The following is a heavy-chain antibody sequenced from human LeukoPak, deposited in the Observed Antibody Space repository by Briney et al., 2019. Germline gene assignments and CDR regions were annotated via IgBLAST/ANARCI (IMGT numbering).Heavy chain of an antibody. D-gene: IGHD1-26*01. CDR2: TYPGDSDT. CDR3: ARLTGSYYSAFDI. CDR1: GYSFPNYW. Sequence: GESLKISCKVSGYSFPNYWIGWVRQMPGKGLEWMNITYPGDSDTRYGPSFQGQVTISADKSNNTAYLQWSSLKASDTAMYYCARLTGSYYSAFDIWGQGTMVTVSS. J-gene: IGHJ3*02. V-gene: IGHV5-51*01.